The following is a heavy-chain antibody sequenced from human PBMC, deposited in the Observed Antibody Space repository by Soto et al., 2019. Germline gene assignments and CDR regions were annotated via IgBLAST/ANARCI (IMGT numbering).Heavy chain of an antibody. CDR3: ARTSMQSRGYSYGHGGMDV. Sequence: EVQLVQSGAEVKKPGESLRISCKGSGYSFTRYWISWVRQMPGKGLEWMGRIDPSDSYTNYSPSFQGHVTISAYKSISTAYLQWSSLKASDTAMYYCARTSMQSRGYSYGHGGMDVWGQGTTVTVSS. CDR2: IDPSDSYT. V-gene: IGHV5-10-1*01. J-gene: IGHJ6*02. CDR1: GYSFTRYW. D-gene: IGHD5-18*01.